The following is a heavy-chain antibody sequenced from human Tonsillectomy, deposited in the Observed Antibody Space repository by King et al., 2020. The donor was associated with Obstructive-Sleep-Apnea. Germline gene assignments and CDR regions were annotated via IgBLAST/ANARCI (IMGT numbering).Heavy chain of an antibody. Sequence: VQLQESGPGLVKPSETLSLTCTVSGGSISSYYWSWIRQPPGKGLEWIGYIYYSGSTNSNPSLKSRVTISVDTSKNQFSLKLSSVTAADTAVYYCAREREYDILTGYYGYYFDYWGQGTLVTVSS. V-gene: IGHV4-59*01. CDR1: GGSISSYY. D-gene: IGHD3-9*01. CDR3: AREREYDILTGYYGYYFDY. CDR2: IYYSGST. J-gene: IGHJ4*02.